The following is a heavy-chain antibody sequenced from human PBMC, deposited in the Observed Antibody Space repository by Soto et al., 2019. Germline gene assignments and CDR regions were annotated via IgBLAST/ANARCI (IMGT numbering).Heavy chain of an antibody. V-gene: IGHV4-34*01. Sequence: QVQLQQWGAGLLKPSETLSLTCAVYGGSFSGYYWSWIRQPPGKGLEWIGEINHSGSTNYNPSLKIRVTLSVDTSKKQFSLKLSSVTDADTAVYYCARDKYYDFWSGYYGSGAFDIWGQGTMVTVSS. CDR1: GGSFSGYY. CDR2: INHSGST. CDR3: ARDKYYDFWSGYYGSGAFDI. J-gene: IGHJ3*02. D-gene: IGHD3-3*01.